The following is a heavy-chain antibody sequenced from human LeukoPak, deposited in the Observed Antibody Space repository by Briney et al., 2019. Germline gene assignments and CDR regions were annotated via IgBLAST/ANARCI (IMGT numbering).Heavy chain of an antibody. CDR3: AKDPPPDYDSSGYY. J-gene: IGHJ4*02. V-gene: IGHV3-23*01. CDR2: ISGSGGST. D-gene: IGHD3-22*01. CDR1: GFTVSSNY. Sequence: GGSLRLSCAASGFTVSSNYMSWVRQAPGKGLEWVSAISGSGGSTYYADSVKGRFTISGDNSKNTLYLQMNSLRAEDTAVYYCAKDPPPDYDSSGYYWGQGTLVTVSS.